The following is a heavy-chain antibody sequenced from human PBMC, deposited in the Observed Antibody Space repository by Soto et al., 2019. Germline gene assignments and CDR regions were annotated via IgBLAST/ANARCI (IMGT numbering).Heavy chain of an antibody. CDR1: GGTFSSYA. V-gene: IGHV1-69*13. CDR2: IIPIFGTA. CDR3: ARDRGYCSGGSCSTSSHYYYGMDV. Sequence: SVKVSCKASGGTFSSYAISWVRQAPGQGLEWMGGIIPIFGTANYAQKFQGRVTITADESTSTAYMELSSLRSEDTAVYYCARDRGYCSGGSCSTSSHYYYGMDVWGQGTTVTVSS. J-gene: IGHJ6*02. D-gene: IGHD2-15*01.